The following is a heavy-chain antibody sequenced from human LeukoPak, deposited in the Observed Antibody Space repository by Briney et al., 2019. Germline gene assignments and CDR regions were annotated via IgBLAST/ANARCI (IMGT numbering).Heavy chain of an antibody. D-gene: IGHD3-3*01. Sequence: SETVSLTCAISGGSISLTPYYWGWIRHPPGKGLEWIGSLYYSGSTYYNPSLKSRLTISVDTSKNQFSLKLTSVTAADTAVYYCARASTIFGHFAYWGRGTLVTVSS. J-gene: IGHJ4*02. CDR2: LYYSGST. CDR3: ARASTIFGHFAY. V-gene: IGHV4-39*07. CDR1: GGSISLTPYY.